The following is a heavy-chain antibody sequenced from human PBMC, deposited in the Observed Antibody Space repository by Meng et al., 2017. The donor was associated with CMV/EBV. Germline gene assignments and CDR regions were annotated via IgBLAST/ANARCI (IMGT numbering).Heavy chain of an antibody. V-gene: IGHV3-48*03. CDR3: ARDLLAARRGYYYGMDV. D-gene: IGHD6-6*01. J-gene: IGHJ6*02. CDR2: ISSSGGTI. CDR1: GFTFSSYE. Sequence: GESLKISCAASGFTFSSYEMNWVRQAPGKGLEWVSYISSSGGTIYYADSVKGRFTISRDNAKNSLYLQMNSLRAEDTAVYYCARDLLAARRGYYYGMDVWGQGTTVTVSS.